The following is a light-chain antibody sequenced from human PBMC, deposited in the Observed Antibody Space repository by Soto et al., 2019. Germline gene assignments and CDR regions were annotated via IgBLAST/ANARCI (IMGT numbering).Light chain of an antibody. CDR1: QSVSSY. CDR3: QQRSKTLCT. Sequence: EIVLTQSPATLSLSPGERATLSCRASQSVSSYLAWYQQQPGQAPRLLIYDASNRATGIPARFSSSGSGTDFTLPISRPEAAALAVDYCQQRSKTLCTFGQRTKVEI. CDR2: DAS. J-gene: IGKJ1*01. V-gene: IGKV3-11*01.